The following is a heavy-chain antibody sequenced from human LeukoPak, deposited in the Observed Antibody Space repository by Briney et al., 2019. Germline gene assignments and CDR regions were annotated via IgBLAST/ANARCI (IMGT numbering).Heavy chain of an antibody. CDR2: ISYDGRHE. CDR1: GFTFSNYA. V-gene: IGHV3-30*18. Sequence: GGSLRLSCAASGFTFSNYAVHWVRQAPGKGLEWVAIISYDGRHEYYADSVKGRFTISRDTSKNTLYLQMSSLRSEDTAVYYCAKDMGPSGLGSGWPFDYWGQGTLVTVSS. J-gene: IGHJ4*02. D-gene: IGHD6-19*01. CDR3: AKDMGPSGLGSGWPFDY.